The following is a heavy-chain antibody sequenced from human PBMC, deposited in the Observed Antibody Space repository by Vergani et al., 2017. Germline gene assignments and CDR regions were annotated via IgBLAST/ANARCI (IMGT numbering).Heavy chain of an antibody. D-gene: IGHD2-2*01. CDR1: GGSISSGGYY. Sequence: QVQLQESGPGLVKPSQTLSLTCTVSGGSISSGGYYWSWIRQHPGKGLEWIGYIYYSGSTYYNPSLKSRVTISVDTSKNQFPLKLSSVTAADTAVYYCARDRKGEEYHPTFDPWGQGTLVTVSS. CDR2: IYYSGST. CDR3: ARDRKGEEYHPTFDP. V-gene: IGHV4-31*03. J-gene: IGHJ5*02.